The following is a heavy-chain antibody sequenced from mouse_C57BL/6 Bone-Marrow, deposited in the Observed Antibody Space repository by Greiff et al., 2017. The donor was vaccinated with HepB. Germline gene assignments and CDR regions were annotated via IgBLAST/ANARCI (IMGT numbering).Heavy chain of an antibody. CDR2: ISDGGSYT. CDR1: GFTFSSYA. CDR3: ASPSY. J-gene: IGHJ3*01. V-gene: IGHV5-4*03. Sequence: EVKLVESGGGLVKPGGSLKLSCAASGFTFSSYAMSWVRQTPEKRLEWVATISDGGSYTYYPDNVKGRFTISRDNAKNNLYLQMSHLKSEDTAMYYCASPSYWGQGTLVTVSA.